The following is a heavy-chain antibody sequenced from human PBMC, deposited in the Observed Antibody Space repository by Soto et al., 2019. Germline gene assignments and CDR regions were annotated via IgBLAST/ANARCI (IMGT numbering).Heavy chain of an antibody. J-gene: IGHJ5*02. D-gene: IGHD6-6*01. Sequence: SETLSLTCTVSGGSISSGNYYWSWIRQHPGKGLEWIGYIYYSGSTYYNPSLKSRVTISLDTSKNQFSLKLSSVTAADTALYYCARAEPLDDYNWFDPWGQGTLVTVSS. CDR2: IYYSGST. V-gene: IGHV4-31*03. CDR3: ARAEPLDDYNWFDP. CDR1: GGSISSGNYY.